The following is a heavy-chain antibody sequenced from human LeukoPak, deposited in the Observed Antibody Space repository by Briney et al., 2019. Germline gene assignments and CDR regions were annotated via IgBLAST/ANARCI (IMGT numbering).Heavy chain of an antibody. Sequence: SETLSLTCTVSGGSISSGGYYWSWIRQHPGKGLEWIGYIYYSGSTYYNPSLKSRVTISVDTSKNQFSLKLSSVTAADTAIYYCARSDSSGYSFGYWGQGTLVTVSS. V-gene: IGHV4-31*03. J-gene: IGHJ4*02. CDR1: GGSISSGGYY. D-gene: IGHD3-22*01. CDR2: IYYSGST. CDR3: ARSDSSGYSFGY.